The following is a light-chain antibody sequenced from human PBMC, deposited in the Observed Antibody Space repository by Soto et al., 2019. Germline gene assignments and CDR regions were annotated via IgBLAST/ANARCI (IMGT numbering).Light chain of an antibody. Sequence: QSVLTQPPSVSAAPGQKVTISCSGSSSNIGNNYVSWYQQLPGTAPKLLIYENNKRPSGIPDRFSGSKSGTSATVGITGLQTGDEADYYCGTWDSSLSAGGVFGGGTKLTVL. CDR2: ENN. CDR1: SSNIGNNY. V-gene: IGLV1-51*02. J-gene: IGLJ2*01. CDR3: GTWDSSLSAGGV.